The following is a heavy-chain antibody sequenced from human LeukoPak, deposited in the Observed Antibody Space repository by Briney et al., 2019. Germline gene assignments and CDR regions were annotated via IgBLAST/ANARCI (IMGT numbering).Heavy chain of an antibody. CDR2: IYSSGST. CDR1: GGSFSSGSYF. Sequence: SETLSLTCTVSGGSFSSGSYFWSWIRQPAGKGLEWIGRIYSSGSTKYNPSLKSRVTISVDTSKNQFSLKLSSVTAADTAVYYCARETVVTAIDYYYYYMDVWGKGTTVTISS. D-gene: IGHD2-21*02. J-gene: IGHJ6*03. V-gene: IGHV4-61*02. CDR3: ARETVVTAIDYYYYYMDV.